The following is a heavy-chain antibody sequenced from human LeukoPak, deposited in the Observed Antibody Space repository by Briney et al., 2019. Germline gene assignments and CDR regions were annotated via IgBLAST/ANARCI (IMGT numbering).Heavy chain of an antibody. CDR1: GYTFTSYY. CDR3: ARGEAAAGYFDY. V-gene: IGHV1-46*01. J-gene: IGHJ4*02. D-gene: IGHD6-13*01. Sequence: ASVKVSCKASGYTFTSYYMHRVRQAPGQGLEWMGIINPSGGSTSYAQKFQGRVTMTRDASTSTVYMELSSLRSEDTAVYYCARGEAAAGYFDYWGQGTLVTVSS. CDR2: INPSGGST.